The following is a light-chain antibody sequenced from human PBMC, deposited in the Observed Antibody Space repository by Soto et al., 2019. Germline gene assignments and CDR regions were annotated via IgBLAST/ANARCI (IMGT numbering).Light chain of an antibody. CDR2: SDG. Sequence: QSVLTQPPSASGTPGQRVTISCSGSNSNIGSDTINWYQQLPGMAPKLLIYSDGHRPSGVPARFSGSKSGTSASLTISGLQSEDEAVYYCEAWDDSISGQRVFGGGTKLTVL. J-gene: IGLJ3*02. CDR3: EAWDDSISGQRV. CDR1: NSNIGSDT. V-gene: IGLV1-44*01.